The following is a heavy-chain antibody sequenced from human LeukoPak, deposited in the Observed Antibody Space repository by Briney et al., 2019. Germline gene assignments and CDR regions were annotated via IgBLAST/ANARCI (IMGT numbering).Heavy chain of an antibody. CDR3: ARGDFWSGYPDY. J-gene: IGHJ4*02. V-gene: IGHV1-8*01. CDR2: MNPNSGNT. CDR1: GYTFTSYD. D-gene: IGHD3-3*01. Sequence: ASVKVSCKASGYTFTSYDINWVRQATGQGLERMGWMNPNSGNTGYAQKFQGRVTMTRNTSISTAYMELSSLRSEDTAVYYCARGDFWSGYPDYWGQGILVTVSS.